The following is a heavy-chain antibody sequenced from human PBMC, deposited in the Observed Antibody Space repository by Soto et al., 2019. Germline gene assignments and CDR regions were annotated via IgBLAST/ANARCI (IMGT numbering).Heavy chain of an antibody. J-gene: IGHJ3*02. D-gene: IGHD6-13*01. V-gene: IGHV3-74*01. Sequence: EVQLVESGGGLVQPGGSLRLSCAASGFTFSSYWMHWVRQAPGKGLVWVSRINSDGSSTSYADSVKGRFTISRDNAKNTLYLQMNSLRAEDTAVYYCARGGGDSSSWCSGNDAFDIWGQGTMVTVSS. CDR3: ARGGGDSSSWCSGNDAFDI. CDR2: INSDGSST. CDR1: GFTFSSYW.